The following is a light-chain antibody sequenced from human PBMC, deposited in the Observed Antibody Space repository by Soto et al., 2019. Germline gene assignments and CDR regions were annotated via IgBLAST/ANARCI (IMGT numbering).Light chain of an antibody. J-gene: IGKJ4*01. V-gene: IGKV3-20*01. CDR1: QTIGSSF. CDR3: QQYGSSPLT. Sequence: EIVLTQSPGTLSLSPGERATLSYRASQTIGSSFLAWFQQKPGQAPRLLIYGTSSRTTGIPDRFSGSGSGTDFTLTISRLEPEDSAVYYCQQYGSSPLTFGGGTKV. CDR2: GTS.